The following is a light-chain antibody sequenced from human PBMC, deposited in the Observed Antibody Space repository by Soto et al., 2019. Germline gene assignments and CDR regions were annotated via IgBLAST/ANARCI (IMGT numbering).Light chain of an antibody. V-gene: IGKV1-17*03. J-gene: IGKJ1*01. CDR1: QGISND. Sequence: DIPMTQSPSAVSASVGDRVTITCRASQGISNDLAWFQQKPGKVPKRLIFAASILQYGVPSRFSGSGSGTEFTLTITSLQAEDFATYFCLQHNTYPWTFGQGTRVDVK. CDR3: LQHNTYPWT. CDR2: AAS.